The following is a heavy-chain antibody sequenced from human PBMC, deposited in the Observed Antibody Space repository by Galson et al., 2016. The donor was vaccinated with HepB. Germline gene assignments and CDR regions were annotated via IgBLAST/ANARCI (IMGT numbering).Heavy chain of an antibody. Sequence: SETLSLTCAVSGYSISSGYFWGWIRQPPGKGLEWIGTIYRSGSTYYNPSLKSRVTISVDTSKNQFSLKLSSVTAADTAVYYCARLRLRPGTASAGLFDYWGQGTLVTVSS. CDR1: GYSISSGYF. CDR3: ARLRLRPGTASAGLFDY. J-gene: IGHJ4*01. CDR2: IYRSGST. V-gene: IGHV4-38-2*01. D-gene: IGHD6-13*01.